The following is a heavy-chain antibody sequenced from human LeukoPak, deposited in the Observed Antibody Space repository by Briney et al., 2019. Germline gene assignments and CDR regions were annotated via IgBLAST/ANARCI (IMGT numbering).Heavy chain of an antibody. CDR2: IYNSGST. D-gene: IGHD6-19*01. CDR3: GAESERWLVRS. Sequence: SETLSLTCTVSGGSISSYYWSWIRQPPGKGLEWIGYIYNSGSTNYNPSRKSRVTISIDTSKNQFSLNLSSVTAADTAVYYCGAESERWLVRSWGQGTLVTVSS. CDR1: GGSISSYY. J-gene: IGHJ4*02. V-gene: IGHV4-59*01.